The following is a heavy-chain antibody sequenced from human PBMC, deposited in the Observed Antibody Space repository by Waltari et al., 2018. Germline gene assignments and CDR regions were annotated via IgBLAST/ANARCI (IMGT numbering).Heavy chain of an antibody. V-gene: IGHV1-69*05. CDR2: IIPIFGTA. J-gene: IGHJ6*03. CDR1: GGTFSSYA. D-gene: IGHD4-17*01. CDR3: ARGVGDPPSFYYYYYYMDV. Sequence: QVQLVQSGAEVKKPGSSVKVSCKASGGTFSSYAISWVRQAPGQGIEWMGGIIPIFGTANYAQKFQGRVTITTDESTSTAYMELSSLRSEDTAVYYCARGVGDPPSFYYYYYYMDVWGKGTTVTVSS.